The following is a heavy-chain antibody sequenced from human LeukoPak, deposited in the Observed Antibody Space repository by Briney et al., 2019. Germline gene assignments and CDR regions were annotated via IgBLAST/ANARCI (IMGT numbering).Heavy chain of an antibody. J-gene: IGHJ4*02. V-gene: IGHV3-48*01. CDR1: GFTFSSYN. Sequence: PGGSLRLSCAASGFTFSSYNMHWVRQAPGKGLEWVSYISSSSSTIYYADSVKGRFTISRDNAKNSLYLEMNSLRAEDTAVYYCAEVNTDWGQGTLVTVSS. CDR2: ISSSSSTI. CDR3: AEVNTD. D-gene: IGHD3-22*01.